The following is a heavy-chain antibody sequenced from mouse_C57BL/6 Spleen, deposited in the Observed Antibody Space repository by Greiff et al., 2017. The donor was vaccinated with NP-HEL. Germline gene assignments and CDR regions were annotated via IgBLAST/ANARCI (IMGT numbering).Heavy chain of an antibody. CDR2: IYPANGNT. CDR3: ARDGYDRFYWYIDV. D-gene: IGHD2-2*01. V-gene: IGHV14-3*01. J-gene: IGHJ1*03. CDR1: GFNINNTY. Sequence: EVQLQQSVAELVRPGASVKLSCTASGFNINNTYMHWVKQRPEQGLEWIGRIYPANGNTKYAPKFQGKATITADTSSNTAYLQLSSLTTEDTAIYYCARDGYDRFYWYIDVWGTGTTVTVSS.